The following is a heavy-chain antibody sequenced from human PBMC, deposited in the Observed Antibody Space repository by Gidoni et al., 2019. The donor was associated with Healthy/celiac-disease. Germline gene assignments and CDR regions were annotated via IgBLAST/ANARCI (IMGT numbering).Heavy chain of an antibody. CDR2: IYYSGST. D-gene: IGHD3-9*01. Sequence: QVQLQESGPGLVKPSETRSLTCHVAGGSISSYYWSWIRQPPGKGLEWIGYIYYSGSTNYNPSLKSRVTISVDTSKNQFSLKLSSVTAADTAVYYCARRGMAGYMGYWGQGTLVTVSS. CDR1: GGSISSYY. V-gene: IGHV4-59*08. J-gene: IGHJ4*02. CDR3: ARRGMAGYMGY.